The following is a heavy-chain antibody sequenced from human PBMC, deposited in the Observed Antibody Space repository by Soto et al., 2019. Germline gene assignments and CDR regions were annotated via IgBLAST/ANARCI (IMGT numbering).Heavy chain of an antibody. CDR3: ARDRAVYSGYDYDFDI. CDR2: ISSSSSYI. J-gene: IGHJ3*02. Sequence: GGSLRLSCAASGFTFSSYSMNWVRQAPGKGLEWVSSISSSSSYIYYADSVKGRFTISRDNAKKSLYLQMNSLRAEDTAVYYCARDRAVYSGYDYDFDIWGQGTMVTVSS. CDR1: GFTFSSYS. V-gene: IGHV3-21*01. D-gene: IGHD5-12*01.